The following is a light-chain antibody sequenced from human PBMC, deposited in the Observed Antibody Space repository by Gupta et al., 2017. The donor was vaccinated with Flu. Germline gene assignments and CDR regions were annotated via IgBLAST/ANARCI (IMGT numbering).Light chain of an antibody. J-gene: IGLJ3*02. CDR3: GTWDSSLSAPNWV. V-gene: IGLV1-51*01. Sequence: TISCSGSSSNIGNNYVSWYQQLPGTAPKLLIYDNNKRPSGIPDRFSGSKSGTSATLGITGLQTGDEADYYCGTWDSSLSAPNWVFGGGTKLTVL. CDR2: DNN. CDR1: SSNIGNNY.